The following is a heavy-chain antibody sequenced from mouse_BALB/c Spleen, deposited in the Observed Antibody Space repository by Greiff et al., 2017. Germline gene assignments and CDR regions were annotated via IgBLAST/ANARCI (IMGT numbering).Heavy chain of an antibody. V-gene: IGHV3-2*02. CDR2: ISYSGST. CDR3: ARFIYDYGHY. D-gene: IGHD2-4*01. Sequence: EVQLVESGPGLVKPSQSLSLTCTVTGYSITSDYAWNWIRQFPGNKLEWMGYISYSGSTSYNPSLKSRISITRDTSKNQFFLQLNSVTTEDTATYYCARFIYDYGHYWGQGTTLTVSS. J-gene: IGHJ2*01. CDR1: GYSITSDYA.